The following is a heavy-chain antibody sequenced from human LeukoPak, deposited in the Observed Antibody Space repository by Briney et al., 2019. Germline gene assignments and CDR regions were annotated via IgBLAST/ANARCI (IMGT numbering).Heavy chain of an antibody. V-gene: IGHV4-39*07. Sequence: SETLSLTCTVSGGSISSSSYYWGWIRQPPGKGLEWIGSIYYSGSTYYNPSLKSRVTISVDTSKNQFSLKLSSVTAADTAVYYCARDLSERLWQQLRGGFDYWGQGTLVTVSS. CDR2: IYYSGST. D-gene: IGHD6-13*01. CDR3: ARDLSERLWQQLRGGFDY. CDR1: GGSISSSSYY. J-gene: IGHJ4*02.